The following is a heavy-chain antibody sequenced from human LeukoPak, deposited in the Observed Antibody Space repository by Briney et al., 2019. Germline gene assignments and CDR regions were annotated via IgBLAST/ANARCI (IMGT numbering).Heavy chain of an antibody. CDR1: GYTFTGYY. V-gene: IGHV1-2*02. CDR3: ARDGQRRDGYNFVDY. CDR2: INPNSGGT. J-gene: IGHJ4*02. Sequence: ASVKVSCKASGYTFTGYYMHWVRQAPGQGLEWMGWINPNSGGTNYAQKFQGRVTMTRDTSISTAYMELSRLRSDDTAVYYCARDGQRRDGYNFVDYWGQGTLVTVFS. D-gene: IGHD5-24*01.